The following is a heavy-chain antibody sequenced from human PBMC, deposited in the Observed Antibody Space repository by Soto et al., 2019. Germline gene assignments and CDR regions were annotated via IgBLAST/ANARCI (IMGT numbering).Heavy chain of an antibody. CDR3: AKDRTTVTVYGMDV. D-gene: IGHD4-17*01. CDR1: GFTFSSYG. V-gene: IGHV3-30*18. CDR2: ISYDGSNK. J-gene: IGHJ6*02. Sequence: GGSLRLSCAASGFTFSSYGMHWVRQAPGKGLEWVAVISYDGSNKYYADSVKGRFTISRDNSKNTLYLQMNSLRAEDTAVYYCAKDRTTVTVYGMDVWGQGTTVTVSS.